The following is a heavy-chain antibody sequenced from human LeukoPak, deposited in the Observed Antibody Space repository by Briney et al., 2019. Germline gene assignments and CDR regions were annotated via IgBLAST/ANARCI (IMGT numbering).Heavy chain of an antibody. Sequence: SGTLSLTCAVSGGSISSSNWWSWVRQPPGKGLEWIGEINHSGSTNYNPSLKSRVTISVDTSKNQFSLKLSSVTAADTAVYYCARDHHVRYFDWFPPLYGMDVWGQGTTVTVSS. CDR3: ARDHHVRYFDWFPPLYGMDV. CDR1: GGSISSSNW. J-gene: IGHJ6*02. CDR2: INHSGST. D-gene: IGHD3-9*01. V-gene: IGHV4-4*02.